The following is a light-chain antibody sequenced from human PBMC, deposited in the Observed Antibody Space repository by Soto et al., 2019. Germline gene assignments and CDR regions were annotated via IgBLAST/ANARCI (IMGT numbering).Light chain of an antibody. V-gene: IGKV3-20*01. J-gene: IGKJ2*01. CDR3: QQHGNSPVT. Sequence: EIVLTQSPGTLSLSPGERATLSCRASQSVSSSYLAWYQQKPGQAPRLLIYGASNRATGIPDRFSGSESGTDFTLTISRLEPEDFAVYYCQQHGNSPVTFGQGTKLEIK. CDR2: GAS. CDR1: QSVSSSY.